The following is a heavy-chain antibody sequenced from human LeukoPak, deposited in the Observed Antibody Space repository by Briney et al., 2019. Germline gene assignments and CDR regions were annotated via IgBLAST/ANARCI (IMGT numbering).Heavy chain of an antibody. D-gene: IGHD7-27*01. Sequence: ASVKVSCKASGYTFTGYYTHWVRQAPGQGLEWMGRINPNSGGTNYAQKFQGRVTTTRDTSISTAYMELSRLRSDDTAVYYCARVMGTGDPWDFDYWGQGTLVTVSS. CDR3: ARVMGTGDPWDFDY. CDR2: INPNSGGT. CDR1: GYTFTGYY. V-gene: IGHV1-2*06. J-gene: IGHJ4*02.